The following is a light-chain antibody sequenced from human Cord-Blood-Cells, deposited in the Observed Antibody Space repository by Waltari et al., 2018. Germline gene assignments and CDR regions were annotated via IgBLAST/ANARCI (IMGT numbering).Light chain of an antibody. CDR2: AVS. J-gene: IGLJ1*01. CDR3: SSYTISSTLYV. CDR1: SSDAGGSNY. V-gene: IGLV2-14*01. Sequence: QSALTQPASVSGSPGKSITISCTGTSSDAGGSNYVSWYQQHPGKTPKLMSYAVSTRPSGFSHRFSGSKSVNTASLTISGLQAEDEADYYCSSYTISSTLYVFGTGTKVTVL.